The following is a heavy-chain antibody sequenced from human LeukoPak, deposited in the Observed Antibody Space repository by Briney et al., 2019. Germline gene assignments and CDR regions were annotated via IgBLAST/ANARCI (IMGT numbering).Heavy chain of an antibody. J-gene: IGHJ4*02. CDR1: GYSISSGYY. V-gene: IGHV4-38-2*02. D-gene: IGHD3-22*01. CDR2: SFHTGNT. CDR3: ARHPLAYYAGSGYAGTHFDY. Sequence: SETLSLTCTVSGYSISSGYYWDWIRQPPRKGLEWIASSFHTGNTHYNPSLKSRVTISVDTSKNQFSLRLSSVTAADTAVYYCARHPLAYYAGSGYAGTHFDYWGQGTLVTVSS.